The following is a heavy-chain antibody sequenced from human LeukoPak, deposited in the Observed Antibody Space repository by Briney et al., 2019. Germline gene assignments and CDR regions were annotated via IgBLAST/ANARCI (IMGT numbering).Heavy chain of an antibody. J-gene: IGHJ4*02. Sequence: GGSLRLSCAASGFTFSNAWMSWVRQAPGKGLEWVGRIKSKTDGGATHYAAPVKVRFTISRDDSKNTLYLQMNSLKTEDTAVYYCTTEAYYYDSGAIKYFDYWGQGTLVTVSS. CDR1: GFTFSNAW. CDR2: IKSKTDGGAT. V-gene: IGHV3-15*01. D-gene: IGHD3-22*01. CDR3: TTEAYYYDSGAIKYFDY.